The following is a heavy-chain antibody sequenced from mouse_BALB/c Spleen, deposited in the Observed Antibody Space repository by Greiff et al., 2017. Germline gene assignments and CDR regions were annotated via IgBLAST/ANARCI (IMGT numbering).Heavy chain of an antibody. J-gene: IGHJ3*01. CDR3: ASPPSAMTSWFAY. Sequence: QVQLQQSGAELVRPGTSVKISCKASGYTFTNYWLGWVKQRPGHGLEWIGDIYPGGGYTNYNEKFKGKATLTADTSSSTAYMQLSSLTSEDSAVYVCASPPSAMTSWFAYWGQGTLVTVSA. CDR2: IYPGGGYT. D-gene: IGHD2-4*01. V-gene: IGHV1-63*02. CDR1: GYTFTNYW.